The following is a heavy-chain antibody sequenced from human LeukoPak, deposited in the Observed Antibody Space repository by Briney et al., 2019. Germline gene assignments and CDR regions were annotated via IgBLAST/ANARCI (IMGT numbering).Heavy chain of an antibody. J-gene: IGHJ5*02. CDR2: IIPIFGTA. Sequence: ASVKVSCKASGGTFSSYAISWVRQAPGQGLEWMGGIIPIFGTANYAQKFQGRVTITADESTSTAYMELSSPRSEDTAVYYCARRVVPAAKEDWFDPWGQGTLVTVSS. CDR1: GGTFSSYA. D-gene: IGHD2-2*01. V-gene: IGHV1-69*13. CDR3: ARRVVPAAKEDWFDP.